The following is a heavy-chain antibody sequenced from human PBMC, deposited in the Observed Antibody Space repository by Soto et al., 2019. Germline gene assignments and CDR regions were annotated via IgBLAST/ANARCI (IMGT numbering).Heavy chain of an antibody. CDR2: IHASGVT. J-gene: IGHJ4*02. Sequence: SETLSLTCTVSVGSIRNYYWSWIRQPAGKGLEWIGPIHASGVTNYNPSLKGRVTMSVDKSKNQFSLKLTSVTAADTAVYYCARDHVWGQGTLVTVSS. V-gene: IGHV4-4*07. CDR3: ARDHV. CDR1: VGSIRNYY.